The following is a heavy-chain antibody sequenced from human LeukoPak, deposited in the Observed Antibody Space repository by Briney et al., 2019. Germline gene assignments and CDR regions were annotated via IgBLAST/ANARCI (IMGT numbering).Heavy chain of an antibody. CDR3: ARAPRKWLEPVGAFDI. V-gene: IGHV3-7*04. CDR2: IKQDGSEK. J-gene: IGHJ3*02. Sequence: PGGSLRLSCAASGFTFSSYWMSWVRQAPGKGLEWVANIKQDGSEKYYVDSVKGRFTISRDNAKNSLYLQMNSLRAEDTAVYYCARAPRKWLEPVGAFDIWGQGTMVTVSS. D-gene: IGHD6-19*01. CDR1: GFTFSSYW.